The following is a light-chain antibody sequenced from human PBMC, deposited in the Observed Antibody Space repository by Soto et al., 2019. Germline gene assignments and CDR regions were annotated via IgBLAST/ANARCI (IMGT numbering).Light chain of an antibody. V-gene: IGKV1-39*01. Sequence: DIELTQAPSFLSASAGDRVSITCRASQAISSYLAWYQQKPGRAPRLLIYAASSLQSGVPSRFSGSGSGTDFTLTISSLQPEDFATYYCQQCYTTLLPFGGGTKVAIK. J-gene: IGKJ4*01. CDR2: AAS. CDR1: QAISSY. CDR3: QQCYTTLLP.